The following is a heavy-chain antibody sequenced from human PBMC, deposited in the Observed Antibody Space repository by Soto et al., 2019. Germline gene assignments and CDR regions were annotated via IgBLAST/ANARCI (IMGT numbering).Heavy chain of an antibody. V-gene: IGHV4-59*01. Sequence: SETLSLTCTVSGGSISTYYWSWIRQVPGKGLEWIAHTHTNGRTNYIYSPSLKSRVTISVDTSKNQFPLTLSSVTAADTAVSFCGKDKAHADGVFLSYLGQGLLVDVSS. CDR1: GGSISTYY. CDR2: THTNGRT. CDR3: GKDKAHADGVFLSY. D-gene: IGHD2-8*02. J-gene: IGHJ4*02.